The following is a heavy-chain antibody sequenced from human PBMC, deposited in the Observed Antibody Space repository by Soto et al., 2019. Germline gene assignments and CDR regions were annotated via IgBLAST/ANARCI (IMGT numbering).Heavy chain of an antibody. J-gene: IGHJ6*02. CDR1: GGSISSYY. V-gene: IGHV4-59*01. D-gene: IGHD3-10*01. CDR3: ARDGTGYYYGSGSYYNAGGMDV. Sequence: SETLSLTCTVSGGSISSYYWSWIRQPPGKGLEWIGYIYYSGSTNYNPSLKSRVTISVDTSKNQFSLKLSYVTAADTAVYYCARDGTGYYYGSGSYYNAGGMDVWGQGTTVTVSS. CDR2: IYYSGST.